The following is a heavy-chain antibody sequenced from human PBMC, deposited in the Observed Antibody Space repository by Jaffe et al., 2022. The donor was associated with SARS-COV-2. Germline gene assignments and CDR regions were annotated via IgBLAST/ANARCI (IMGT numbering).Heavy chain of an antibody. CDR2: INHSGST. V-gene: IGHV4-34*01. CDR1: GGSFSGYY. CDR3: AGTDYYDSSGKRGTSTLRLQPESY. D-gene: IGHD3-22*01. Sequence: QVQLQQWGAGLLKPSETLSLTCAVYGGSFSGYYWSWIRQPPGKGLEWIGEINHSGSTNYNPSLKSRVTISVDTSKNQFSLKLSSVTAADTAVYYCAGTDYYDSSGKRGTSTLRLQPESYWGQGTLVTVSS. J-gene: IGHJ4*02.